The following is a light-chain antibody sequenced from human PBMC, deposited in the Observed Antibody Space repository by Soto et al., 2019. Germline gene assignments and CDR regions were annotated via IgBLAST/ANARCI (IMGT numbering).Light chain of an antibody. V-gene: IGKV3-11*01. CDR2: DAS. CDR3: QQRSNWPPVT. CDR1: QSVSSY. J-gene: IGKJ4*01. Sequence: EIVLTQSPATLSLSPGERATLSCRASQSVSSYLAWYQQKPGQAPRLLIYDASNRATGIPARFSGSGSGTDFTLTISSLEPEDVAIYYCQQRSNWPPVTFGGVTKVEIK.